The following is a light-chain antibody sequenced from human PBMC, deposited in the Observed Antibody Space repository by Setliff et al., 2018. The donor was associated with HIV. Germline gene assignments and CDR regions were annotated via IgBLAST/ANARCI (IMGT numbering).Light chain of an antibody. V-gene: IGLV3-21*02. Sequence: SYELTQPPSVSVAPGETARITCGGHSIGDESVHWYQQKAGQAPVLVVHDDSDRPSGIPARFSGSKPGNTATLTISRVEAGDEADYYCQVWESDSDHLYVFGSGTKVTVL. CDR1: SIGDES. CDR3: QVWESDSDHLYV. CDR2: DDS. J-gene: IGLJ1*01.